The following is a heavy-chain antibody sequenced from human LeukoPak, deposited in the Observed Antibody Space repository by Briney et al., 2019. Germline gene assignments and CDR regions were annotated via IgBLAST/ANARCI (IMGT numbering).Heavy chain of an antibody. CDR3: AKDRVSVQIQLWFTENYYYGMDV. J-gene: IGHJ6*02. Sequence: PGRSLRLSCAASGFTFSSYGMHWVRQAPGKGLEWVAVISYDGSNKYHADSVKGRFTISRDNSKNTLYLQMNSLRAEDTAVYYCAKDRVSVQIQLWFTENYYYGMDVWGQGTTVTVSS. D-gene: IGHD5-18*01. CDR2: ISYDGSNK. V-gene: IGHV3-30*18. CDR1: GFTFSSYG.